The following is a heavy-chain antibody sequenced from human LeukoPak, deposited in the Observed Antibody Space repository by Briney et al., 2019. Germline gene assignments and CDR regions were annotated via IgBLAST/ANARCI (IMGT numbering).Heavy chain of an antibody. D-gene: IGHD2-15*01. Sequence: GGSLRLSCVASGFTFSSYGMHWVRQAPGKGLEWVAVISYDGSNQYYADSVKGRFTISRDNSKNTLYLQMNSLRAEDTAIYYCAKNGDRGAYCSGGSCYPYYYYNMDVWGKGTTVTISS. CDR2: ISYDGSNQ. J-gene: IGHJ6*03. CDR1: GFTFSSYG. V-gene: IGHV3-30*18. CDR3: AKNGDRGAYCSGGSCYPYYYYNMDV.